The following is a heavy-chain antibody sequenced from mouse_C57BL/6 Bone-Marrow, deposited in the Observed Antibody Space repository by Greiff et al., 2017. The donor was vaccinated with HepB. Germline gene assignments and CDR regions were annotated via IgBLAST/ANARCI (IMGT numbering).Heavy chain of an antibody. D-gene: IGHD2-10*01. CDR3: AGHPTGSAWFAY. J-gene: IGHJ3*01. CDR1: GFTFSSYG. CDR2: ISSGGSYT. V-gene: IGHV5-6*01. Sequence: EVKLLESGGDLVKPGGSLKLSCAASGFTFSSYGMSWVRQTPDKRLEWVATISSGGSYTYYPDSVKGRFTISRDNTKNTLYLQMSSLKSEDTAMYYCAGHPTGSAWFAYWGQGTLVTVSA.